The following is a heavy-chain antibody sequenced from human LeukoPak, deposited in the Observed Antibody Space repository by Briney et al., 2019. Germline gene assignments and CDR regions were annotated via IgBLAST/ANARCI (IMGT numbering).Heavy chain of an antibody. J-gene: IGHJ4*02. Sequence: PSETLSLTCTVYGGSVNNYYWSWIRQPPGTGLEWIGYVYYSGTTNYKPSLKSRVTISVDTSKNQFSLKLSSVTAADTAVYYCARGISSSWYVDYWGQGTLVTVSS. V-gene: IGHV4-59*02. CDR3: ARGISSSWYVDY. CDR1: GGSVNNYY. CDR2: VYYSGTT. D-gene: IGHD6-13*01.